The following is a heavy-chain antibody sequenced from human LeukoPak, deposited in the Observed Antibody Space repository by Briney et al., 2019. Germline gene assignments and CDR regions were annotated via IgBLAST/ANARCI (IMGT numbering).Heavy chain of an antibody. J-gene: IGHJ4*02. CDR1: GFTFSRYP. CDR3: AKGTATGITPGIDY. CDR2: ISGNGGST. D-gene: IGHD4-23*01. Sequence: GGSLRLSCSASGFTFSRYPMHWVRQAPGKGLEYVSAISGNGGSTYYADSVKGRFTISRDNFKNTVYLQMHRLRAEDTAVYYCAKGTATGITPGIDYWGQGTLVSVSS. V-gene: IGHV3-64*04.